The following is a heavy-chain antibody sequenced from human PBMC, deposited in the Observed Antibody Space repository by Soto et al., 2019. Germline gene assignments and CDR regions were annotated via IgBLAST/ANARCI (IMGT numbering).Heavy chain of an antibody. CDR3: AGRGPGTYFDY. D-gene: IGHD6-13*01. V-gene: IGHV3-23*01. CDR2: ISGSGDST. Sequence: EVQLLDSGGGLVQPGGSLRLSCAASGFTFSSYAMNWVRQAPGKGLEWVSVISGSGDSTYYADSVKGRFTISRDNSKNPLYLPMNSLETGATAVYYCAGRGPGTYFDYWGQGTLVTVSS. J-gene: IGHJ4*02. CDR1: GFTFSSYA.